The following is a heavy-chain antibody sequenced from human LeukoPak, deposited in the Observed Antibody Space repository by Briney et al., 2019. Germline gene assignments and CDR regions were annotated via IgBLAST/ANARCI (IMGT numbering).Heavy chain of an antibody. CDR3: ARGKTRGSSSWYGDY. Sequence: ASVKVSCKASGYTFTGYYMHWVRQAPGQGLEWMGWISAYNGNTNYAQKLQGRVTMTTDTSTSTAYMELRSLRSDDTAVYYCARGKTRGSSSWYGDYWGQGTLVTVSS. V-gene: IGHV1-18*04. CDR2: ISAYNGNT. CDR1: GYTFTGYY. D-gene: IGHD6-13*01. J-gene: IGHJ4*02.